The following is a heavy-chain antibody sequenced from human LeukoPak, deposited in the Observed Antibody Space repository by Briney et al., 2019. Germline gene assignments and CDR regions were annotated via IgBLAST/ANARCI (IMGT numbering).Heavy chain of an antibody. CDR3: ARDPAGYSGYEGWFDP. D-gene: IGHD5-12*01. J-gene: IGHJ5*02. CDR2: INPNSGGT. Sequence: ASVKVSCKASGYTFTGYYMHWVRQAPGQGLEWMGWINPNSGGTNYAQKFQGRVTMTRDTSISTAYMELSKLRSDDTAVYYCARDPAGYSGYEGWFDPWGQGTLVTVSS. V-gene: IGHV1-2*02. CDR1: GYTFTGYY.